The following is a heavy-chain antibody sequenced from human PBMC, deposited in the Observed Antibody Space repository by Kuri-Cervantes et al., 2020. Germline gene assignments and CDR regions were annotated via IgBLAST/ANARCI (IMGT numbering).Heavy chain of an antibody. Sequence: GESLKISCAASGFTFSSYDMHWVRQPTGKGLEWVSAIGSVGDTYYPGSVKGRFTISRENAKNSLYLQMNSLRAEDTALYFCAKVALVGPYFYYYYIDVWGKGTTVTVSS. D-gene: IGHD2-15*01. J-gene: IGHJ6*03. V-gene: IGHV3-13*01. CDR2: IGSVGDT. CDR3: AKVALVGPYFYYYYIDV. CDR1: GFTFSSYD.